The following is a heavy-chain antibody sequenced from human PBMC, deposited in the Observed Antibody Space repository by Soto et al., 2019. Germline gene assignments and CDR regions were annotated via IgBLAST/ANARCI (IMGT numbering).Heavy chain of an antibody. CDR3: AMFFFSWGNPAWVFES. Sequence: GWSLRLSSADYGFTFSTYPMTWIRQAPGKGLEWVSTISATGSNTYYADTAKGRFTISRDNSKNTLYLQMNGLRLEDTAIYYCAMFFFSWGNPAWVFESWGQGTLVTVS. V-gene: IGHV3-23*01. D-gene: IGHD3-16*01. CDR1: GFTFSTYP. CDR2: ISATGSNT. J-gene: IGHJ3*02.